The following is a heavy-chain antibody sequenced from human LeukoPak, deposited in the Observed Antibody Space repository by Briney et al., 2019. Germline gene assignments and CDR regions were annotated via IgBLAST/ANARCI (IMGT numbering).Heavy chain of an antibody. V-gene: IGHV4-39*07. CDR3: ARGGKQWLPRHYYYGMDV. J-gene: IGHJ6*02. CDR1: GDSIGSSSYY. D-gene: IGHD6-19*01. CDR2: INHSGST. Sequence: SETLSLTCTVSGDSIGSSSYYWSWIRQPPGKGLEWIGEINHSGSTNYNPSLKSRVTISVDTSKNQFSLKLSSVTAADTAVYYCARGGKQWLPRHYYYGMDVWGQGTTVTVSS.